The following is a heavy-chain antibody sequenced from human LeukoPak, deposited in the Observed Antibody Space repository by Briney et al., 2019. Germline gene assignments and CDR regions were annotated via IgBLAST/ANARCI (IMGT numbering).Heavy chain of an antibody. V-gene: IGHV3-7*03. CDR2: IKEDGSER. D-gene: IGHD6-13*01. CDR1: AFIFSGHW. CDR3: ARHPNSNWDY. J-gene: IGHJ4*02. Sequence: LTGGSLRLSCEGSAFIFSGHWMNWVRQTPGKGLEWVASIKEDGSERQYVDSVKGRFSISRDNTKGSLFLQLNSLRAEDTAVYYCARHPNSNWDYWGQGTLVTVSS.